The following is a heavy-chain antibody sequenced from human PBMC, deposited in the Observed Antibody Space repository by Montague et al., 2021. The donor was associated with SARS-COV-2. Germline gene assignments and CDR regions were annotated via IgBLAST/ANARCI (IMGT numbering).Heavy chain of an antibody. CDR1: GGSFSGYY. Sequence: SETLSLTCAVYGGSFSGYYWSWIRQPPEKGLEWIGETNQSGRTNNNPSLKSRVTISVDTSKNQFSLKLSSVTAADTAVYYCARVRYYGSGTSLGMDVWGQGTTVTVSS. CDR2: TNQSGRT. J-gene: IGHJ6*02. V-gene: IGHV4-34*01. CDR3: ARVRYYGSGTSLGMDV. D-gene: IGHD3-10*01.